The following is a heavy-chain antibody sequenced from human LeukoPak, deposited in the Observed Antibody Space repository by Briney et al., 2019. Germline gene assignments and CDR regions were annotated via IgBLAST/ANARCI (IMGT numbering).Heavy chain of an antibody. J-gene: IGHJ4*02. CDR1: GFTFSNAW. D-gene: IGHD2-15*01. CDR2: IKSKTDGGTT. Sequence: GGSLRLSCAASGFTFSNAWMSWVRQAPGKGLEWVGRIKSKTDGGTTDYAASVKGRFTISRDDSKNTLYLQMNSLKTEDTAVYYCTTAYPVVVVADRAFDYWGQGTLVTVSS. V-gene: IGHV3-15*01. CDR3: TTAYPVVVVADRAFDY.